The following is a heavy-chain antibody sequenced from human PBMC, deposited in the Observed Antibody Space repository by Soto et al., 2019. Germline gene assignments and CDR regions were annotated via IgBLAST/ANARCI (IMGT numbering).Heavy chain of an antibody. V-gene: IGHV3-48*03. CDR2: ISSSGSTI. J-gene: IGHJ4*02. Sequence: HPGGSLRLSCAASGFTFSSYEMNWVRQAPGKGLEWVSYISSSGSTIYYADSVKGRFTISRDNAKNSLYLQMNSLRAEDTAVYYCARVASSWNPNDYWGQGTLVTVSS. CDR1: GFTFSSYE. CDR3: ARVASSWNPNDY. D-gene: IGHD1-1*01.